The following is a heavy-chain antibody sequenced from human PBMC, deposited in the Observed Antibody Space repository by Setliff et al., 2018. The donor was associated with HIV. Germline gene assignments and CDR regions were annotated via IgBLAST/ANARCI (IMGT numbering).Heavy chain of an antibody. V-gene: IGHV4-61*09. CDR1: GGSISSGSYY. Sequence: PSETLSLTCSVSGGSISSGSYYWTWIRQPAGKGPEWIGHIYTNGYTNYNPSLKSRVTISVDTSKNQFSLKLKSVTAADTAVYYCFLFYDDRSGFYWDWGQGTPVTVSS. CDR2: IYTNGYT. J-gene: IGHJ4*02. CDR3: FLFYDDRSGFYWD. D-gene: IGHD3-22*01.